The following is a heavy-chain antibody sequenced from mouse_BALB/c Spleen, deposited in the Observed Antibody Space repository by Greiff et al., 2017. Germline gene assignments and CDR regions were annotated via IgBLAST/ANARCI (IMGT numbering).Heavy chain of an antibody. J-gene: IGHJ2*01. V-gene: IGHV5-6*01. CDR1: GFTFSSYG. D-gene: IGHD1-1*01. CDR3: ARQERSSYFDY. Sequence: EVQLVESGGDLVKPGGSLKLSCAASGFTFSSYGMPWVRQTPDKGLEWVATISSGGSYTYYPDSVKGRITLSRDKSKNTLYLQMSSLKSEDTAMYYCARQERSSYFDYWGQGTTLTVSS. CDR2: ISSGGSYT.